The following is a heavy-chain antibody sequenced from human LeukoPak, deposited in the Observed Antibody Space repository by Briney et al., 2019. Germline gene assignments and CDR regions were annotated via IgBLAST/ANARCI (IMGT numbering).Heavy chain of an antibody. V-gene: IGHV3-23*01. D-gene: IGHD3-22*01. CDR1: GFTFSSYA. J-gene: IGHJ4*02. CDR3: AKGSSGSRLYYFDY. Sequence: GGSLRLSCAASGFTFSSYAMSWVRQAPGEGLEWVSAITDSGGSTYYSDSVKGRFTISRDNSKNTLYLQMNTLRAEDTAISYCAKGSSGSRLYYFDYWGQGTLVTVSS. CDR2: ITDSGGST.